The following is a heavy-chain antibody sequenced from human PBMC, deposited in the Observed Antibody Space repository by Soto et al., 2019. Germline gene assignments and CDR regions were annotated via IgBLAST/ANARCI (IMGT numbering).Heavy chain of an antibody. CDR1: GFTVSSNY. V-gene: IGHV3-53*01. Sequence: AVGSLRLSCAASGFTVSSNYMSWVRQAPGKGLEWVSVIYSGGSTYYADSVKGRFTISRDNSKNTLYLQMNSLRAEDTAVYYCARDYYYGMDVWGQGTTVTVSS. J-gene: IGHJ6*02. CDR3: ARDYYYGMDV. CDR2: IYSGGST.